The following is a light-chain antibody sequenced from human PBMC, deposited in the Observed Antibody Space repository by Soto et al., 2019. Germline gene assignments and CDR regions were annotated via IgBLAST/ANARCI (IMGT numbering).Light chain of an antibody. CDR1: TSDVGRYKF. CDR2: EVT. CDR3: GSSTDTDTLVI. J-gene: IGLJ2*01. Sequence: QSALAQPASVSGSPGQSITISCTGTTSDVGRYKFVSWYQHHPGKAPKLLIFEVTNRPSGVSSRFSGSKSGNTASLTICGLQTEDEATYYCGSSTDTDTLVIFGGGTKVTVL. V-gene: IGLV2-14*01.